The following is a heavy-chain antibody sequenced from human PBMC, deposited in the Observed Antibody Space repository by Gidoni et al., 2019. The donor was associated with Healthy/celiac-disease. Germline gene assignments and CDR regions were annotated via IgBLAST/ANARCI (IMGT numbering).Heavy chain of an antibody. CDR3: AHTYYYDSLTGYFQLFGY. V-gene: IGHV2-5*02. CDR2: IYWDDDK. CDR1: GFSLSTSGVG. D-gene: IGHD3-9*01. Sequence: QITLKESGPTLVIPTQTLTLTCTFSGFSLSTSGVGVGWIRQPPGKALEWRALIYWDDDKRYSPSLKSRLTITNDTSKNHVVLTITDMDPVDTATYYCAHTYYYDSLTGYFQLFGYWGQGTLVTVSS. J-gene: IGHJ4*02.